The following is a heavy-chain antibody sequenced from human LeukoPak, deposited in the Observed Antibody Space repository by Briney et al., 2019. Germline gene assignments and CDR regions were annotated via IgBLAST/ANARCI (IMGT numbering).Heavy chain of an antibody. CDR1: GYTFTSYY. Sequence: ASVKVSCKASGYTFTSYYMHWVRQAPGQGREWMGIINPSGGSTSYAQKFQGRVTMTRDTSTSTVYMELSSLRSEDTAVYYCARDPGGYYDSSGPYWSYWGQGTLVTVSS. V-gene: IGHV1-46*01. D-gene: IGHD3-22*01. CDR3: ARDPGGYYDSSGPYWSY. CDR2: INPSGGST. J-gene: IGHJ4*02.